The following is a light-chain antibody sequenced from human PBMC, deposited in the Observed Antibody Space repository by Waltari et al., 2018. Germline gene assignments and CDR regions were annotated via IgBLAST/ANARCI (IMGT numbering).Light chain of an antibody. J-gene: IGKJ4*01. Sequence: DIQMTQSPSSLSASVADSVTLTCRASQSISNYLNWYQQKPGKAPKFLIYAASRLQSGVPSRFSGSGSWTDCTLTISSLQPEDFATYYCQQTYSTPLTFGGGTKVEIQ. CDR1: QSISNY. CDR3: QQTYSTPLT. CDR2: AAS. V-gene: IGKV1-39*01.